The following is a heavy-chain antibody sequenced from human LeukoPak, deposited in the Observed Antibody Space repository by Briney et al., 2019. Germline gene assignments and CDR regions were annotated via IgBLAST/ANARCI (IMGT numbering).Heavy chain of an antibody. CDR1: GGSISSYY. V-gene: IGHV4-59*01. CDR3: ARDHYEYDAFDI. D-gene: IGHD4-17*01. CDR2: IYYSGST. J-gene: IGHJ3*02. Sequence: SETLSLTCTVSGGSISSYYWNWIRQPPGKGLEWIGYIYYSGSTNYNPSLKSRVTISVDTSKNQSSLKLSSVTAADTAVYYCARDHYEYDAFDIWGQGTMVTVSS.